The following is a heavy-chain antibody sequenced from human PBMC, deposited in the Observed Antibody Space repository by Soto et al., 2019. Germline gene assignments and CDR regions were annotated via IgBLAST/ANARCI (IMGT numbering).Heavy chain of an antibody. J-gene: IGHJ5*01. CDR1: GYSFTSYW. D-gene: IGHD3-16*02. V-gene: IGHV5-10-1*01. CDR2: IDPNDSYT. CDR3: ARHAVITSGGIIVSNWFDY. Sequence: GESLKISGEGSGYSFTSYWISWVRQVPGKGLEWMGRIDPNDSYTNYSAAFQGHVTFSADKSISTAFLQWSSLKASDTAMYFCARHAVITSGGIIVSNWFDYWGQGTLVTVSS.